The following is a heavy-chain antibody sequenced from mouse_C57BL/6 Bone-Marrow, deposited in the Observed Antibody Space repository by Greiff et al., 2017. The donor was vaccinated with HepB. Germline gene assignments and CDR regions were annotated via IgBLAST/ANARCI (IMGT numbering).Heavy chain of an antibody. CDR3: TPIYYGYDGY. CDR2: IDPENGDT. Sequence: VQLQQSGAELVRPGASVKLSCTASGFNIKDYYMHWVKQRPEQGLEWIGWIDPENGDTEYASKFQGKATITADTSSNTAYLQLSSLTSEDTAVYYCTPIYYGYDGYWGQGTTLTVSS. J-gene: IGHJ2*01. D-gene: IGHD2-2*01. V-gene: IGHV14-4*01. CDR1: GFNIKDYY.